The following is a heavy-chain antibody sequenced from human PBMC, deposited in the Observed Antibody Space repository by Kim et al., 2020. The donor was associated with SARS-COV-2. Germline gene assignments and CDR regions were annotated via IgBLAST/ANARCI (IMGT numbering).Heavy chain of an antibody. CDR1: GGSISSSSYY. CDR2: IYYSGST. D-gene: IGHD4-17*01. V-gene: IGHV4-39*01. CDR3: ARHGQRAWATVTKGWFDP. Sequence: SETLSLTCTVSGGSISSSSYYWGWIRQPPGKGLEWIGSIYYSGSTYYNPSLKSRVTISVDTSTNQFSLKLSSVTAADRAVYYCARHGQRAWATVTKGWFDPWGQGTLVTVSS. J-gene: IGHJ5*02.